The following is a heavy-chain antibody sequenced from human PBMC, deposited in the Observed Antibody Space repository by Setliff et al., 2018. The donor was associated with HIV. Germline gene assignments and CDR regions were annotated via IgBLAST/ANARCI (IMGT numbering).Heavy chain of an antibody. CDR3: VRAASRPLTGNRRDYYSYMDV. CDR1: GDSIGFSGYF. J-gene: IGHJ6*03. Sequence: SETLSLTCTVSGDSIGFSGYFWSWIRQHPGKGLEWIGYIYHRGTTYKNPSLKSRVTISIDTSQNQFSLSLTSVTAADSAVYYCVRAASRPLTGNRRDYYSYMDVWGKGTTVTVSS. V-gene: IGHV4-31*03. CDR2: IYHRGTT. D-gene: IGHD1-20*01.